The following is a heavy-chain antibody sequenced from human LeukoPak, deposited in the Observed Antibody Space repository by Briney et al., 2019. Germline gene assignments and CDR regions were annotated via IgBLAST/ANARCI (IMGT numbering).Heavy chain of an antibody. D-gene: IGHD1-26*01. CDR3: AKVPGSESYIDP. CDR1: GFTFSSYG. J-gene: IGHJ5*02. Sequence: GGSLRLSCAASGFTFSSYGMHWVRQAPGKGLEWVAVISYDGSYEFYAESVKGRFTISRDNSKNTLYLQMNSLSDEDTAVYYCAKVPGSESYIDPWGQGTLATVSS. V-gene: IGHV3-30*18. CDR2: ISYDGSYE.